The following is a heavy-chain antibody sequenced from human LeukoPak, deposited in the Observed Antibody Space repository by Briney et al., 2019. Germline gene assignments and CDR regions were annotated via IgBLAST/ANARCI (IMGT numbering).Heavy chain of an antibody. J-gene: IGHJ4*02. D-gene: IGHD3-16*01. V-gene: IGHV3-21*06. CDR3: WRGGRRDC. CDR1: GFTFNTYS. CDR2: IDSSGGYM. Sequence: PGGSLRLSCEASGFTFNTYSMNWARQAPGKGLEWVSSIDSSGGYMFYADSVKGRFIISRDNAKDSLYLQMNSLRVEDTAVYYCWRGGRRDCWGQGTLVT.